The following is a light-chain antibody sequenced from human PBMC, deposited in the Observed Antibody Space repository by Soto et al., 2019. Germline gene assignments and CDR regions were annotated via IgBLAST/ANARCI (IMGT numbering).Light chain of an antibody. Sequence: TVSTQSTARLSLSPGERATLSCRAGQSVSDYLAWYQQKPGQPPRLLIYGASSRATGIPDRFSGSGSGTDFTLTISRLEPEDFAVYYCQQYGSSPPITFGQRTRLEIK. CDR1: QSVSDY. V-gene: IGKV3-20*01. CDR3: QQYGSSPPIT. J-gene: IGKJ5*01. CDR2: GAS.